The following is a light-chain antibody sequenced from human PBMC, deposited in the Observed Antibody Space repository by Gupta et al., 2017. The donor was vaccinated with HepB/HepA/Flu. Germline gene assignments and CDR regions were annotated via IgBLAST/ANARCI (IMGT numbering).Light chain of an antibody. CDR3: GGWDDGLSGYV. Sequence: QPVMTPPPSASGTPGQRATISCSGSSSNIGNDNAYWYKQLPGTAPKLLIYNDNQRPSGGPDRFSGSKSGATASLAISGLRSEDEADYYCGGWDDGLSGYVFGTGTKVTVL. CDR2: NDN. V-gene: IGLV1-47*02. CDR1: SSNIGNDN. J-gene: IGLJ1*01.